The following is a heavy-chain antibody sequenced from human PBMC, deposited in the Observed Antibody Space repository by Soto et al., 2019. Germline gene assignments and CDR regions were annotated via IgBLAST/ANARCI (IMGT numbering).Heavy chain of an antibody. CDR2: MSYSGST. D-gene: IGHD2-15*01. CDR1: GGSISSDHYY. J-gene: IGHJ6*02. Sequence: QVQLQESGPGLVKPSQTLSLTCTVSGGSISSDHYYWSWIRQHPGKGLEWIGYMSYSGSTYYIPSIESRLTKSADTSKTQSSLRLNSVTAADTAVYYWAKLRCSYGSCYEEAWGQGTTVTVSS. V-gene: IGHV4-31*03. CDR3: AKLRCSYGSCYEEA.